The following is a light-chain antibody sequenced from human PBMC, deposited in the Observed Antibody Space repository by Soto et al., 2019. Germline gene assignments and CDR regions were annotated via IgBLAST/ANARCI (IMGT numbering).Light chain of an antibody. Sequence: DIVMTQSPLSLPVTPGEPTSISCRSSQSLLHSNGKNYLGWFLQKPGQSPQLLIYLGSSRASGVPDRFSGSGSGSDFTLKISRVEAEDVGVYYCMQVLQPPLTFGGGTKVEIK. V-gene: IGKV2-28*01. CDR1: QSLLHSNGKNY. CDR3: MQVLQPPLT. J-gene: IGKJ4*01. CDR2: LGS.